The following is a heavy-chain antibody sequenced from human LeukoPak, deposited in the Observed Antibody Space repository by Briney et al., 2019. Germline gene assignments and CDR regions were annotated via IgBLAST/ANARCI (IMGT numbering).Heavy chain of an antibody. V-gene: IGHV3-23*01. CDR1: GFSFGNYA. CDR2: ISGTGGAT. Sequence: PGGCLRLSCVASGFSFGNYAMSWVRQAPGKGVQWVSQISGTGGATWYAGFARDRFTISRDNSKKTLYLQMSGLRVEDTAMYYCVKDPRDTYGTNWFVSWGQGTLLIVPS. CDR3: VKDPRDTYGTNWFVS. D-gene: IGHD2-21*01. J-gene: IGHJ5*01.